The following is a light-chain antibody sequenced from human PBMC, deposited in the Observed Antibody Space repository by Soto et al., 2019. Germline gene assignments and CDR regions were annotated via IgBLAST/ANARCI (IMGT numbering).Light chain of an antibody. J-gene: IGKJ1*01. V-gene: IGKV3-20*01. CDR2: GAS. Sequence: EIVLTQSPGTLSLSPGEGATLSCRASQSVGGTFLAWYQQKGGQAPRLLIHGASNRATGIPDRFSGSGSGPDFTLTISRLEPEDFAVYYCQQYGGSPRTFGQGTKVEVK. CDR3: QQYGGSPRT. CDR1: QSVGGTF.